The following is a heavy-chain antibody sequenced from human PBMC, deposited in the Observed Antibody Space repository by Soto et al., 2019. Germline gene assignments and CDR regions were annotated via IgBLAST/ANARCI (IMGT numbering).Heavy chain of an antibody. CDR3: ERVSMAAAGISSGYCDY. CDR2: NNHSGST. V-gene: IGHV4-4*02. Sequence: QVQLQESGPGLVKPSGTLSLTCAVSGGSISSHNWWSWVRHPPGKGLEWIGKNNHSGSTNYKPSLKSRVTISVDKAKIQSPLKPSSVTAAGSVVYYCERVSMAAAGISSGYCDYWGQGTLVTVSS. J-gene: IGHJ4*02. CDR1: GGSISSHNW. D-gene: IGHD6-13*01.